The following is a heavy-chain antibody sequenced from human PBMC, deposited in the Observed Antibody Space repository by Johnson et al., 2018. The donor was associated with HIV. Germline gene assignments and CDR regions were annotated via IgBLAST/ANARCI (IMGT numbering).Heavy chain of an antibody. CDR3: ASYYYGSGSYYSSWAFDI. V-gene: IGHV3-30*04. CDR1: GFTFSSYA. CDR2: ISYDGSNK. D-gene: IGHD3-10*01. J-gene: IGHJ3*02. Sequence: QVQLVESGGGVVQPGRSLRLSCAASGFTFSSYAMHWVRQAPGKGLEWVAVISYDGSNKYYADSVKGRFTISRDNSKNTLYLQMNSLRAEDTAVYYCASYYYGSGSYYSSWAFDIWGQGTMVTVSS.